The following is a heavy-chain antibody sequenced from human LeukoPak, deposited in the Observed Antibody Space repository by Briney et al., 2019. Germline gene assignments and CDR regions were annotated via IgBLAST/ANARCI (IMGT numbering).Heavy chain of an antibody. Sequence: SETLSLTCTVSGASVSRYYWSWIRQPPGKGLEWVGYIYHSGGTNYNPSVNSRVTVSVTTSKTQVSLKLGSVSAADTAVYYCASSYSSSWYSRYFDLWGRGTLVTVSS. CDR1: GASVSRYY. CDR2: IYHSGGT. V-gene: IGHV4-59*02. CDR3: ASSYSSSWYSRYFDL. D-gene: IGHD6-13*01. J-gene: IGHJ2*01.